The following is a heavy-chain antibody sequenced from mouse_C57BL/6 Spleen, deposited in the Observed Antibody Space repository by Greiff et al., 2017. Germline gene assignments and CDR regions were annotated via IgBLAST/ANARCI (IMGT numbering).Heavy chain of an antibody. J-gene: IGHJ3*01. Sequence: EVKLMESGGDLVKPGGSLKLSCAASGFTFSSYGMSWVRPTPDKRLEWVATISSGGSYTYYPDSVKGRFTISSDNAKNTLYLQMSRLKSEDTAMYYCARRGYDGAGFAYWGQGTLVTVSA. CDR2: ISSGGSYT. V-gene: IGHV5-6*02. CDR1: GFTFSSYG. CDR3: ARRGYDGAGFAY. D-gene: IGHD2-2*01.